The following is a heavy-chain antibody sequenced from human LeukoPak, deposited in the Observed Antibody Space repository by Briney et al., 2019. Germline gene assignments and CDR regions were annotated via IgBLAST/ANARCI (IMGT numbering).Heavy chain of an antibody. CDR3: ARDNSVVPLDY. J-gene: IGHJ4*02. CDR2: IIPIFGTA. CDR1: GGTFSSYA. D-gene: IGHD2-2*01. Sequence: ASVKVSCKASGGTFSSYAISWVRQAPGQGLEWMGGIIPIFGTANYAQKFQGRVTITTDESTSTAYMELSRLRSDDTAVYYCARDNSVVPLDYWGQGTLVTVSS. V-gene: IGHV1-69*05.